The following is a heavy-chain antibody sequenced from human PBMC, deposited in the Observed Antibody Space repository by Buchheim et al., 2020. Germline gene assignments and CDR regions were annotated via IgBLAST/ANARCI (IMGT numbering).Heavy chain of an antibody. J-gene: IGHJ6*02. V-gene: IGHV4-59*08. D-gene: IGHD2-15*01. CDR2: IYYTGST. CDR3: ARHRGYCSGGSCYSHYYGMDV. Sequence: QVQLQESGPGLVKPSETLSLTCTVSGGSISSYYWSWIRQPPGKGLESIGYIYYTGSTHYNPSLKSRVTISVATSKNPFSLKLSSVTAADTAVYYCARHRGYCSGGSCYSHYYGMDVWGQGTT. CDR1: GGSISSYY.